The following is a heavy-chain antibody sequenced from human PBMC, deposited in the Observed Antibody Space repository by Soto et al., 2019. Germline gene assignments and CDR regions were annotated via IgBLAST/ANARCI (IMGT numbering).Heavy chain of an antibody. CDR1: GGSISSGDYY. V-gene: IGHV4-30-4*01. D-gene: IGHD5-12*01. J-gene: IGHJ4*02. CDR3: SRGLGVYSGYI. Sequence: QVQLQESGPGLVKPSQTLSLTCTVSGGSISSGDYYWSWIRQPPGKGLEWIGYIYYSGSTYYNAFLKSRVTISVDTSKNQFSLKLRSVTAADTAVYYCSRGLGVYSGYIWGQGTLVTVSS. CDR2: IYYSGST.